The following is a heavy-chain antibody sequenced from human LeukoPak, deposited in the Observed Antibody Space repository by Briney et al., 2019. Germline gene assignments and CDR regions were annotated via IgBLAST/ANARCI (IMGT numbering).Heavy chain of an antibody. CDR3: ARSPSWPHSGGWFDP. D-gene: IGHD3-16*01. V-gene: IGHV1-69*05. Sequence: GASVKVSCKASGGTFSSYAISWVRQAPGQGLEWMGGIIPIFGTANYAQKFQGRVTMTRDTSTSTVYMELSSLRSEDTAVYYCARSPSWPHSGGWFDPWGQGTLVTVSS. CDR1: GGTFSSYA. J-gene: IGHJ5*02. CDR2: IIPIFGTA.